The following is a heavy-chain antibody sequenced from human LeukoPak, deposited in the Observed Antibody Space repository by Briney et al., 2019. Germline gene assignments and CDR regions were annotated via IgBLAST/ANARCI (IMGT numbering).Heavy chain of an antibody. Sequence: GGSLRLSCAASGFTFSSYAMPWVRQAPGKGLEWVAVISYDGSNKYYADSVKGRFTISRDNSKNTLYLQMNSLRAEDTAVYYCARAVLLWFGSQDNWFDPWGQGTLVTVSS. J-gene: IGHJ5*02. CDR3: ARAVLLWFGSQDNWFDP. D-gene: IGHD3-10*01. CDR1: GFTFSSYA. CDR2: ISYDGSNK. V-gene: IGHV3-30-3*01.